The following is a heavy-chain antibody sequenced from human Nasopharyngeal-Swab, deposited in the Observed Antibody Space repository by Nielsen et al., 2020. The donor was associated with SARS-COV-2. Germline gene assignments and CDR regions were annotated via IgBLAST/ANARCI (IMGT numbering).Heavy chain of an antibody. J-gene: IGHJ6*02. D-gene: IGHD3-3*01. CDR2: IVVGSGNT. V-gene: IGHV1-58*01. Sequence: WVRRAPGQRLEWIGWIVVGSGNTNYAQKFQERVTITSDMSTSTAYIELSSLRSDDTAVYYCAADWFRLRFLEWLPGGSGMNLWGQGTTVTVSS. CDR3: AADWFRLRFLEWLPGGSGMNL.